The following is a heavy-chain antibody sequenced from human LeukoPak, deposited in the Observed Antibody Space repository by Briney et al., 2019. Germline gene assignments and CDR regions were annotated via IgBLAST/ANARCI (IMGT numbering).Heavy chain of an antibody. D-gene: IGHD1-26*01. CDR3: ARHDGSSFIYYIDH. CDR2: VSNSGYNT. J-gene: IGHJ4*02. V-gene: IGHV3-23*01. Sequence: GGSLRLPCAASGFTFSSYAMSWVRQAPGKGLEWVSTVSNSGYNTWYADSVKGRFTISRDISQNTLHLQMSSLRAEDTALYYCARHDGSSFIYYIDHWGQGALVTVSS. CDR1: GFTFSSYA.